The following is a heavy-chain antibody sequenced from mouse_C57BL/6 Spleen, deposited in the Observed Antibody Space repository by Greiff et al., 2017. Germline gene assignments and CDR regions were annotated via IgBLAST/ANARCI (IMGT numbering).Heavy chain of an antibody. D-gene: IGHD1-1*01. V-gene: IGHV1-61*01. CDR1: GYTFTSYW. J-gene: IGHJ4*01. CDR2: IYPSDSET. CDR3: ARGRYYGSSYGYAMDY. Sequence: QVQLQQPGAELVRPGSSVKLSCKASGYTFTSYWMDWVKQRPGQGLEWIGNIYPSDSETHYNQKFKDKATLTVDKSSSTAYMQLSSLTSEDSAVYYCARGRYYGSSYGYAMDYWGQGTSVTVSS.